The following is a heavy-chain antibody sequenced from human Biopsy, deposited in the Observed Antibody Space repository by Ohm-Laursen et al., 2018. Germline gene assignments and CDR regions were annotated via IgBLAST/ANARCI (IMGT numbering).Heavy chain of an antibody. Sequence: GTLSLTCAVDGGSFSGFDGTWIRQPPGKGLEGVGDFSHTGTTIYNPSLKSRLTISVDKSKNHFSLRLTSVTAADTATYFCVRGPYGDNAGAFDVWGQGTVVTVSS. V-gene: IGHV4-34*01. J-gene: IGHJ3*01. CDR2: FSHTGTT. CDR3: VRGPYGDNAGAFDV. CDR1: GGSFSGFD. D-gene: IGHD4/OR15-4a*01.